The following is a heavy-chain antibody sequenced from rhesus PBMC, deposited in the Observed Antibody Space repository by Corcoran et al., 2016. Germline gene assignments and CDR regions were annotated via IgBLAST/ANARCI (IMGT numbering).Heavy chain of an antibody. D-gene: IGHD6-31*01. CDR2: ISFSETP. J-gene: IGHJ6*01. Sequence: QVQLQESGPGLVKPSETLSLTCAVSGGSISSSYYYWSWIRQAPGKGLEWIGYISFSETPNQNPSLKCRVTISRDTSKNQFSLKLSSVTAADTAVYYCARDRSGYSSGWYAYCGLDSWGQGVVVTVSS. CDR1: GGSISSSYYY. CDR3: ARDRSGYSSGWYAYCGLDS. V-gene: IGHV4-122*02.